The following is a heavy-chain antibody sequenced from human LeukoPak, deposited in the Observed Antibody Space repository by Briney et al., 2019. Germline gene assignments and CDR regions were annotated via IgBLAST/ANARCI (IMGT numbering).Heavy chain of an antibody. CDR1: GFTFSSYW. V-gene: IGHV3-74*01. Sequence: GGSLRLSCAASGFTFSSYWMHWVRQAPGKGLVWVSRTNSDGSSTSYADSVKGRFTISRDNAKNTLYLQMNSLRAEDTAVCYCAKKDSSTNDAFDIWGQGTMVTVSS. D-gene: IGHD6-13*01. J-gene: IGHJ3*02. CDR3: AKKDSSTNDAFDI. CDR2: TNSDGSST.